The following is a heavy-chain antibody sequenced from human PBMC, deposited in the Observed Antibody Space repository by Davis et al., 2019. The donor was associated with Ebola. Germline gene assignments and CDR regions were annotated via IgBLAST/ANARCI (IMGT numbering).Heavy chain of an antibody. J-gene: IGHJ5*02. Sequence: SVKVSCKASGYTFTSYGISWVRQAPGQGLEWMGGIIPIFGTANYAQKFQGRVTITADESTSTAYMELSSLRSEDTAVYYCARERGRYYRDNWFDPWGQGTLVTVSS. CDR3: ARERGRYYRDNWFDP. CDR1: GYTFTSYG. D-gene: IGHD4-11*01. CDR2: IIPIFGTA. V-gene: IGHV1-69*13.